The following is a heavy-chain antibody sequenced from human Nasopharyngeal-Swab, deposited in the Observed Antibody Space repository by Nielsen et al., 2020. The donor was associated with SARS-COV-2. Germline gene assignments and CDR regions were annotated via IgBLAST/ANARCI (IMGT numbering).Heavy chain of an antibody. D-gene: IGHD6-6*01. V-gene: IGHV2-26*01. CDR2: IFSYDEK. Sequence: RQAPGKALEWLAPIFSYDEKSYSTSLKSRLTISKDTSKSQVVLTMTNMDPVDTATYYCARIKRYSSSSGADYYYGMDVWGQGTTVTVSS. J-gene: IGHJ6*02. CDR3: ARIKRYSSSSGADYYYGMDV.